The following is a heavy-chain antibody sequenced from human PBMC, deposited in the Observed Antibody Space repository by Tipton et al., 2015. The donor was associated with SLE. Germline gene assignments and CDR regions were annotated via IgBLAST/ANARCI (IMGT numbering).Heavy chain of an antibody. CDR1: GFTFSDYY. Sequence: GSLRLSCAASGFTFSDYYMSWIRQAPGKGLEWVSYISSSGSTIYYADSVKGRFTISRDNAKNSLYLQMNSLRAEDTAVYYCARDGWIGPGAVAKKDAFDIWGQWTMVTVSS. CDR3: ARDGWIGPGAVAKKDAFDI. D-gene: IGHD6-19*01. CDR2: ISSSGSTI. J-gene: IGHJ3*02. V-gene: IGHV3-11*01.